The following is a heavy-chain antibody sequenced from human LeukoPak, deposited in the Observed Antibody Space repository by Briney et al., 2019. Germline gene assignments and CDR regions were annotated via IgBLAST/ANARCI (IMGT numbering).Heavy chain of an antibody. CDR3: ARTSSAVNTKGLDS. CDR2: VYSGGST. D-gene: IGHD6-13*01. Sequence: PGGSLRLSCAASGFTFSSYAMSWVRQAPGKGLEWVSVVYSGGSTEYADSVKGRFTISRDNSKNTLYLQMNSLRAEDTAVYYCARTSSAVNTKGLDSWGQGTLVTVSS. V-gene: IGHV3-23*03. J-gene: IGHJ4*02. CDR1: GFTFSSYA.